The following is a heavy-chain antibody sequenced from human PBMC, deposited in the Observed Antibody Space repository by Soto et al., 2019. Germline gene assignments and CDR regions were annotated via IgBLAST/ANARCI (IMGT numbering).Heavy chain of an antibody. CDR3: ARGGLQVGVSGVDY. Sequence: ASVTVSCKTSGYTFSSYDINWVRQAPGQGLEWMGWMNTGYAQNFQGRVTMTRNTSISTAYMELSSLRPDDTAVYYCARGGLQVGVSGVDYWGQGTLVTVSS. CDR2: MNT. CDR1: GYTFSSYD. D-gene: IGHD6-19*01. V-gene: IGHV1-8*01. J-gene: IGHJ4*02.